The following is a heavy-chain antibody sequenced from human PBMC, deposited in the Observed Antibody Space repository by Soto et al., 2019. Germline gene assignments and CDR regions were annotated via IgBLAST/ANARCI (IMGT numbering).Heavy chain of an antibody. CDR3: ARGFSSGYLGNWFDP. J-gene: IGHJ5*02. CDR1: GGSIDNRGTY. V-gene: IGHV4-31*03. CDR2: IYYSGRT. Sequence: QVQLQESGPGQVEPSQTLSLTCTVSGGSIDNRGTYWSWIRQHPGKGLEWIGYIYYSGRTDYNPSLKSRVSISGDTSKNQFSLKLSSVTAADTALYYCARGFSSGYLGNWFDPWGQGTLVTVSS. D-gene: IGHD3-22*01.